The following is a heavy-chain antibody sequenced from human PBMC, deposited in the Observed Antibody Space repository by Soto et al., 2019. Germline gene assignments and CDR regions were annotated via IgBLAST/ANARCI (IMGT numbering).Heavy chain of an antibody. D-gene: IGHD3-10*01. CDR3: AKLRRDYYGSGSYYNPYYYYYGMDV. CDR2: INHSGST. CDR1: GGSFSGYY. Sequence: PSETLSLTCAVYGGSFSGYYWSWIRQPPGKGLEWFGEINHSGSTNYNPSLKSRVTISVDTSKNQFSLKLSSVTAADTAVYYCAKLRRDYYGSGSYYNPYYYYYGMDVWGQGTTVT. V-gene: IGHV4-34*01. J-gene: IGHJ6*02.